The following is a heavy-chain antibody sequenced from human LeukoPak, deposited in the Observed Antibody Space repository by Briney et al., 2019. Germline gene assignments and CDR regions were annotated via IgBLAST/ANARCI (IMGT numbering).Heavy chain of an antibody. CDR1: GGSISSGSYY. Sequence: PSETLSLTCTVSGGSISSGSYYWNWVRQPAGKGLEWIGRIYTSGSTNYNPSLKSRVTISVDTSKNQFSLKLSSVTAADTAVYYCARESPLKWELRGAFDIWGQGTMVTVSS. V-gene: IGHV4-61*02. CDR3: ARESPLKWELRGAFDI. D-gene: IGHD1-26*01. CDR2: IYTSGST. J-gene: IGHJ3*02.